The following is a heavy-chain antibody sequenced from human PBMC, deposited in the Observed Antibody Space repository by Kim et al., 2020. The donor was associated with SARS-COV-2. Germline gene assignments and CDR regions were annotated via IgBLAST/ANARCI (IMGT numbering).Heavy chain of an antibody. Sequence: GGSLRLSCAASGFTFSSYWMHWVRQAPGKGLMWVSRIKSDGSSTGYADPVRGRFTISRDNAKNTLYLQMNSLRAEDSAVYYCVRDSRVGPRAGWYYYYGMDVWGQGTTVTVSS. CDR2: IKSDGSST. J-gene: IGHJ6*02. CDR3: VRDSRVGPRAGWYYYYGMDV. CDR1: GFTFSSYW. V-gene: IGHV3-74*01.